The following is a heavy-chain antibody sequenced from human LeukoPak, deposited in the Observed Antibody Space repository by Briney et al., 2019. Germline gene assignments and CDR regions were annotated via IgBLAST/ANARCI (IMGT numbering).Heavy chain of an antibody. CDR2: IIPTFGTA. Sequence: SLKVSCKASLGTFSRYAISWVRQAPGQGLEWMGRIIPTFGTANYAQKFQGRVTITADKSRSTAYMERSSLRSEDRAVYYCARLGEGAAFDIWGEGTMVTVSS. V-gene: IGHV1-69*06. CDR3: ARLGEGAAFDI. D-gene: IGHD3-10*01. CDR1: LGTFSRYA. J-gene: IGHJ3*02.